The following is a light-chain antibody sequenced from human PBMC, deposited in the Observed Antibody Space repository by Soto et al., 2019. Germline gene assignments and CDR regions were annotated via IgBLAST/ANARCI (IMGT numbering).Light chain of an antibody. J-gene: IGKJ2*03. CDR2: KAS. CDR3: QQYNSQLGTS. V-gene: IGKV1-5*03. CDR1: QSISSW. Sequence: DIQMTQSPSTLSASVGDRVTITCRASQSISSWLAWYQQKPGKAPKLLIYKASSLESGVPSRFTGSGSGTEFTLTISSLQPDDFATYYCQQYNSQLGTSFGQGTKLEIK.